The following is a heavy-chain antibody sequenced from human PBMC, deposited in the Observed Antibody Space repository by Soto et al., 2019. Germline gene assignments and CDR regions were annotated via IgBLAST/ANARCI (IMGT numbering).Heavy chain of an antibody. J-gene: IGHJ3*02. Sequence: GSLSLSCAASGFTFSDYYMSWIRQAPGKGLEWVSYISSSGSTIYYADSVKGRFTISRDNAKNSLYLQMNSLRAEDTAVYYCAREGYCSSTSCFYDGVAFDIWGQGTMVTVSS. CDR3: AREGYCSSTSCFYDGVAFDI. V-gene: IGHV3-11*01. CDR1: GFTFSDYY. CDR2: ISSSGSTI. D-gene: IGHD2-2*01.